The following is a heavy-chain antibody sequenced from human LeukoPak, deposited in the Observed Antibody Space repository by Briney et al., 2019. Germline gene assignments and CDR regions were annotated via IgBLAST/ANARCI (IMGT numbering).Heavy chain of an antibody. J-gene: IGHJ4*02. CDR1: GFTFSDYS. Sequence: GGSLRLSCAVSGFTFSDYSMIWARQAPGEGLEGISYIGIDRGNKNYAHSVKGRFTISGDKAKNSLYLQMNSLRAEDTAVYYCARELNYYYDSSAANYWGQGTLVTVSS. CDR2: IGIDRGNK. CDR3: ARELNYYYDSSAANY. V-gene: IGHV3-48*01. D-gene: IGHD3-22*01.